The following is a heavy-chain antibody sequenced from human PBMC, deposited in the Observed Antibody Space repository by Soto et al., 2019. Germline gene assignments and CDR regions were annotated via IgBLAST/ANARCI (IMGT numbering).Heavy chain of an antibody. V-gene: IGHV1-46*01. CDR1: GYSFTSYY. D-gene: IGHD2-2*01. CDR2: INPDGGST. J-gene: IGHJ4*02. Sequence: QVQLVQSGAEVKKPGASVKVSCKASGYSFTSYYMHWVRQAPGQGLEWMGLINPDGGSTTDTQKFQGSVNMARNTSTSTGYVEPSSQSSEDTAVYDCARPLGPAYWGQGTLVTVSS. CDR3: ARPLGPAY.